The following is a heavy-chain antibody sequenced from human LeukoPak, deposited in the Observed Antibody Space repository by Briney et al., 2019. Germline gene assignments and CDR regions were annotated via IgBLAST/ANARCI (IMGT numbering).Heavy chain of an antibody. CDR2: IIPIFGTA. D-gene: IGHD2-2*01. Sequence: SVKVSCKASGGTFSSYAISWVRQAPGQGLEWMGGIIPIFGTANYAQKFQGRVTITADESTSTAYMELSSLRSEDTAVYYCARADLYCSSTSCSMGGDYWGQGTLVTVSS. CDR3: ARADLYCSSTSCSMGGDY. CDR1: GGTFSSYA. V-gene: IGHV1-69*13. J-gene: IGHJ4*02.